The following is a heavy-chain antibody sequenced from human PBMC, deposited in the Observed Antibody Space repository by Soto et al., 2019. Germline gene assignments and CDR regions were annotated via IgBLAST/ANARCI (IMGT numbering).Heavy chain of an antibody. CDR1: GFTFSSYG. CDR3: AKYTWELPTHAFDI. D-gene: IGHD1-26*01. J-gene: IGHJ3*02. V-gene: IGHV3-30*18. CDR2: ISYDGSNK. Sequence: GGSLRLSCAASGFTFSSYGMHWVRQAPGKGLEWVAVISYDGSNKYYADSVKGRFTISRDNSKNTLYLQMNSLRAEDTAVYYCAKYTWELPTHAFDIWGQGTMVTVSS.